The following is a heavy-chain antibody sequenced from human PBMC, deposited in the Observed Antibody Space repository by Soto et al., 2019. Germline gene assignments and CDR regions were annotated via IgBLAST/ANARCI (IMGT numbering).Heavy chain of an antibody. CDR2: MNPSTGNT. D-gene: IGHD6-25*01. Sequence: ASVKVSCKASGYTLTSCDIHWVRQATGQGLEWMGWMNPSTGNTGFAQEFQGRVTLTRNTSITTAYMELSSLRSEDTAVYFCARRKERSGPHYFDSWGQGALVTVSS. CDR3: ARRKERSGPHYFDS. J-gene: IGHJ4*02. CDR1: GYTLTSCD. V-gene: IGHV1-8*01.